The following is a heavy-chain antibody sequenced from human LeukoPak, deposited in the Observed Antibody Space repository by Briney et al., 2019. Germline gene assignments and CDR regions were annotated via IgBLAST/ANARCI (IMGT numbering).Heavy chain of an antibody. J-gene: IGHJ2*01. Sequence: GASVKVSCKASGGTFSSYAISWVRQASGQGLEWMGGIIPIFGTANYAQKFQGRVTITTDESTSTAYMELSSLRSEDTAVYYCASRGCSSTSCYHTYWYFDLWGRGTLVTVSS. D-gene: IGHD2-2*01. CDR2: IIPIFGTA. CDR3: ASRGCSSTSCYHTYWYFDL. V-gene: IGHV1-69*05. CDR1: GGTFSSYA.